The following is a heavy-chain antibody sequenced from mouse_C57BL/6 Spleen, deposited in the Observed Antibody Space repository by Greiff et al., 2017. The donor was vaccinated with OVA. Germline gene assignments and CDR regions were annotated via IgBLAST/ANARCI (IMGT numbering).Heavy chain of an antibody. CDR3: ARDRGGMITTRFAY. V-gene: IGHV5-4*01. CDR1: GFTFSSYA. CDR2: ISDGGSYT. Sequence: EVQRVESGGGLVKPGGSLKLSCAASGFTFSSYAMSWVRQTPEKRPEWVATISDGGSYTYYPDNVKGRFTISRDNAKNNLYLQMSHLKSEDTAMYYCARDRGGMITTRFAYWGQGTLVTVSA. D-gene: IGHD2-4*01. J-gene: IGHJ3*01.